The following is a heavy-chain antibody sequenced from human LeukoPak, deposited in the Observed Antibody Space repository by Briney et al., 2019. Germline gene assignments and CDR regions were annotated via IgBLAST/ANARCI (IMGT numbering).Heavy chain of an antibody. Sequence: PSETLSLTCTVSGYSISSGYFWGWIRQPPGKGLEWIGSISHSGTTYYNPSLKSRITISQDTSKNQFSLKVNSVTAADTALYFCVSDRRDYYGSCLDSWGQGTLVTVSS. CDR1: GYSISSGYF. V-gene: IGHV4-38-2*02. D-gene: IGHD3-16*01. CDR3: VSDRRDYYGSCLDS. CDR2: ISHSGTT. J-gene: IGHJ5*01.